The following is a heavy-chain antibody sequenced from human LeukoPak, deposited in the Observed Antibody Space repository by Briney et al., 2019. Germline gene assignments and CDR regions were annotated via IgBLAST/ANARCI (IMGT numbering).Heavy chain of an antibody. D-gene: IGHD3-10*01. V-gene: IGHV3-21*04. CDR3: ARIRQIRFGESDY. CDR2: ISSSSNYI. CDR1: GFPFSSYS. Sequence: KPGGSLRLSCAASGFPFSSYSMNCVRQAPGKGLEWVSSISSSSNYIYYADSVKGRFTISRDNAKNSLYLQMNSLRAEDTAVYYCARIRQIRFGESDYWGQGTLVTVSS. J-gene: IGHJ4*02.